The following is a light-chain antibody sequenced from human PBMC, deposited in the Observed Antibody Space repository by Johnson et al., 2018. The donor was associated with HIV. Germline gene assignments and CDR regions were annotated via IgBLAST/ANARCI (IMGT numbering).Light chain of an antibody. Sequence: QSVLTQPPSVSAAPGQTVTISCSGSSSNIGNNYVSWYQQLPGTAPKLLIYENNKRPSGIPDRFSGSKSGTSATLDITGLQTGDEADYYCGTWDSSLSALYVFGTGTKVTVL. CDR1: SSNIGNNY. CDR3: GTWDSSLSALYV. J-gene: IGLJ1*01. V-gene: IGLV1-51*02. CDR2: ENN.